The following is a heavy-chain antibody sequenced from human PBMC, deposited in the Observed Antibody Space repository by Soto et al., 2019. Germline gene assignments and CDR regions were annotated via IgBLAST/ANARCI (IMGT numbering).Heavy chain of an antibody. CDR1: GGSFSGYY. V-gene: IGHV4-34*01. CDR3: ASRPNWNLFNFDY. D-gene: IGHD1-1*01. Sequence: SETLSLTCAVYGGSFSGYYWSWIRQPPGKGLEWIGEINHSGSTNYNPSLKSRVTISVDTSKNQFSLKLSSVTAADTAVYYCASRPNWNLFNFDYWGQGTLVTVSS. J-gene: IGHJ4*02. CDR2: INHSGST.